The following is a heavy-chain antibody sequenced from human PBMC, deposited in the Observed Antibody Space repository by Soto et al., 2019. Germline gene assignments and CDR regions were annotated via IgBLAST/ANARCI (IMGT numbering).Heavy chain of an antibody. J-gene: IGHJ4*02. CDR2: MNPNSGHT. D-gene: IGHD1-26*01. CDR1: GYTITGSD. CDR3: ARLQVGGTGSY. V-gene: IGHV1-8*01. Sequence: ASVKVSCKASGYTITGSDITCVRQATGQRLEWMGWMNPNSGHTGYAQKFQGRVTMTRNTSISTAYMELSSLRSEDTAVYYCARLQVGGTGSYWGQGTLVTVSS.